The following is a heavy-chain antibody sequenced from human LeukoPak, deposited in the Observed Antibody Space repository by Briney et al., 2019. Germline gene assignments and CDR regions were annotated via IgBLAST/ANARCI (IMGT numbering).Heavy chain of an antibody. CDR1: GYSISSGYY. D-gene: IGHD2-2*01. CDR3: ATRNVVVPAAIRRGGHFDY. CDR2: IYHSGST. V-gene: IGHV4-38-2*01. J-gene: IGHJ4*02. Sequence: PSETLSLTCAVSGYSISSGYYWGWIRQPPGKGLEWIGSIYHSGSTYYNPSLKSRVTISVDTSKNQFSLKLSSVTAADTAVYYFATRNVVVPAAIRRGGHFDYWRQGTLVTVSS.